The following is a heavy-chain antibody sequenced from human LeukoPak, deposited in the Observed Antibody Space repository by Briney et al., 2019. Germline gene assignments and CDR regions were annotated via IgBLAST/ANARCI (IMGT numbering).Heavy chain of an antibody. D-gene: IGHD1-1*01. CDR1: GFSFSSCS. CDR2: ISSTSNTI. CDR3: ARKATDFDD. Sequence: GGSLRLSCAASGFSFSSCSMNWVRQAPGKGLEWVSYISSTSNTIYYADSVKGRFTISRDNAENSLYLQMNSLRDEDTAVYYCARKATDFDDWGQGTLVTVSS. J-gene: IGHJ4*02. V-gene: IGHV3-48*02.